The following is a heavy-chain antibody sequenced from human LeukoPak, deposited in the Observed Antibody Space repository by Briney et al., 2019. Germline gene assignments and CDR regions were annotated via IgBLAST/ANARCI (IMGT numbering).Heavy chain of an antibody. V-gene: IGHV3-21*01. CDR3: ARLVVVAATREYYYYMDV. CDR1: GFTFSSYS. D-gene: IGHD2-15*01. J-gene: IGHJ6*03. Sequence: PGGSLTLSRAASGFTFSSYSMNWVRQAPGKGLEWVSSISSSSSYIYYADSVKGRFTISRDNAKNSLYLQMNSLRAEDTAVYYCARLVVVAATREYYYYMDVWGKGTTVTVSS. CDR2: ISSSSSYI.